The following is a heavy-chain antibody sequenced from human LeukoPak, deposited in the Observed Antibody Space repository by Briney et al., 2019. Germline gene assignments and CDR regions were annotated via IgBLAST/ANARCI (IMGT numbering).Heavy chain of an antibody. V-gene: IGHV4-34*01. Sequence: PETLSLTCAVYGGSFSGYYWSWIRQPPGKGLEWIGEINHSGSTNYNPSLKSRVTISVDTSKNQFSLKLSSVTAADTAVYYCARGWYDYSNYLYYYYYGMDVWGQGTTVTVSS. D-gene: IGHD4-4*01. CDR1: GGSFSGYY. CDR3: ARGWYDYSNYLYYYYYGMDV. J-gene: IGHJ6*02. CDR2: INHSGST.